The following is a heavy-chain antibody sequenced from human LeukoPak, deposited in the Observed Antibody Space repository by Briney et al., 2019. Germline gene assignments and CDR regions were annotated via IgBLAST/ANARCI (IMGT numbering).Heavy chain of an antibody. CDR3: AKDAVIRGSGSSNWFDP. Sequence: VXVSCKASGYTFTGYYMHWVRQAPGQGLEGMGWINPNSGGTNYAQKFQGRVTMTRDTSFSTAYMELSGLRSDDTAVYYCAKDAVIRGSGSSNWFDPWGQGTLVTVSS. J-gene: IGHJ5*02. V-gene: IGHV1-2*02. CDR1: GYTFTGYY. D-gene: IGHD3-10*01. CDR2: INPNSGGT.